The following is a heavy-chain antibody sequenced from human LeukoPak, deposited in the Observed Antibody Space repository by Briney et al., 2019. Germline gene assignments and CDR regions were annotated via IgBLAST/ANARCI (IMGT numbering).Heavy chain of an antibody. V-gene: IGHV3-21*01. CDR3: ARDRVEMATSPFRN. D-gene: IGHD5-24*01. Sequence: PGGSLRLSCAASGFTFSSYGMNWVRQAPGKGLEWISSISSSSYIYYADSVKGRFTISRDNAKNSLYLQMNSLRAEDTAVYYCARDRVEMATSPFRNWGQGTLVTVSS. CDR1: GFTFSSYG. CDR2: ISSSSYI. J-gene: IGHJ4*02.